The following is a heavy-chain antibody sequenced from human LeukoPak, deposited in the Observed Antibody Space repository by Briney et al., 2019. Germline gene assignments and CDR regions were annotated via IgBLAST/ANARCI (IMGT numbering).Heavy chain of an antibody. V-gene: IGHV3-43*02. CDR2: ISGDGGDT. CDR1: AFAFDDYV. J-gene: IGHJ4*02. Sequence: PGGSLRLSCAASAFAFDDYVMHWVRQVPGKGLEWVSLISGDGGDTYYADSVRGRFTIARDNSKNSLYLQMNSLRSEDSALYYCAKDIGWGLSYYFGSWGQGTLVTVSS. CDR3: AKDIGWGLSYYFGS. D-gene: IGHD3-10*01.